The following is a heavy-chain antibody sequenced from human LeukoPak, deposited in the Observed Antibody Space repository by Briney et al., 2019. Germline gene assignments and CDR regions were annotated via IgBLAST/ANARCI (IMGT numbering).Heavy chain of an antibody. CDR3: ARVQRNYYGSGSYYGAHSFGY. D-gene: IGHD3-10*01. J-gene: IGHJ4*02. Sequence: SETLSLTCTVSGGSISSGSYYWSWIRQPAGKGLEWIGRIYTSGSTNYNPSLKSRVTISVDTSKNQFSLKLSSVTAADTAVYYCARVQRNYYGSGSYYGAHSFGYWGQGTLVTVSS. CDR2: IYTSGST. CDR1: GGSISSGSYY. V-gene: IGHV4-61*02.